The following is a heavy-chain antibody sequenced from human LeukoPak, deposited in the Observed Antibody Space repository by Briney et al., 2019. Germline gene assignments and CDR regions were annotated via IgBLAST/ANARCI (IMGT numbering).Heavy chain of an antibody. D-gene: IGHD2-2*01. J-gene: IGHJ4*02. CDR3: TRAPHPRCSSNGCYFDY. CDR2: IQNKTYGGAT. V-gene: IGHV3-49*04. CDR1: GFTFGDYA. Sequence: PGGSLRLSCTTSGFTFGDYAMSWVRQAPGKGLEWVGFIQNKTYGGATEYAASVKGRFSISRDDSKSIANLQMNNLKTEDTAVYYCTRAPHPRCSSNGCYFDYWGQGILVTVSS.